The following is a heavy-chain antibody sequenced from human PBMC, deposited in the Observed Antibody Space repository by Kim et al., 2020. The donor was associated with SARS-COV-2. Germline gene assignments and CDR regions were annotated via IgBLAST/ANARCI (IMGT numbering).Heavy chain of an antibody. CDR3: ARMDSSGWYSVSLGYYYFDY. Sequence: SETLSLTCTVSGGSISSSSYYWGWIRQPPGKGLEWIGSIYYSGSTYYNPSLKSRVTISVDTSKNQFSLKLSSVTAADTAVYYCARMDSSGWYSVSLGYYYFDYWGQGTLVTVSS. D-gene: IGHD6-19*01. J-gene: IGHJ4*02. CDR1: GGSISSSSYY. V-gene: IGHV4-39*01. CDR2: IYYSGST.